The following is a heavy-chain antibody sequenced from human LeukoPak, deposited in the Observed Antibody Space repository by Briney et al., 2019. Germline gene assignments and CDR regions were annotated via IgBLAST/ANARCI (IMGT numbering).Heavy chain of an antibody. J-gene: IGHJ3*02. V-gene: IGHV4-59*12. CDR3: ARGAAAGGAFDI. CDR1: GGSISSYY. Sequence: SETLSLTCTVSGGSISSYYWSWIRQPPGKGLEWIGYIYYSGSTYYNPSLKSRVTISVDTSKNQFSLKLSSVTAADTAVYYCARGAAAGGAFDIWGQGTMVTVSS. D-gene: IGHD4/OR15-4a*01. CDR2: IYYSGST.